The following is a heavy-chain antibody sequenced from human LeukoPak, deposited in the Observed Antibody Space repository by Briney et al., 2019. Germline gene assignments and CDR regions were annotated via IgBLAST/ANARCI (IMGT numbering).Heavy chain of an antibody. V-gene: IGHV4-61*02. D-gene: IGHD3-22*01. CDR1: GGSISSGSYY. J-gene: IGHJ3*02. CDR2: IYTSGST. CDR3: ARVSYDSSGYYSSAFAFDI. Sequence: SETLSLTCTVSGGSISSGSYYWSWIRQPAGKGLEWIGRIYTSGSTNYNPSLKSRVTISVDTSKNQFSLELSSVTAADTAVYYCARVSYDSSGYYSSAFAFDIWGQGTMVTVSS.